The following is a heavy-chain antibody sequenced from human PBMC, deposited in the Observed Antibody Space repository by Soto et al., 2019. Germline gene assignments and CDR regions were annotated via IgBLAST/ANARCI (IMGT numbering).Heavy chain of an antibody. Sequence: LRLSCAASGFTFSSYGMHWVRQAPGKGLEWVAVISYGGSNRYYADSVKGRFTISRDNSKNTLYLQMNSLRAEDTAVYYCAKDTGYSSGWGDYYYGMDVWGQGTTVTVSS. D-gene: IGHD6-19*01. V-gene: IGHV3-30*18. CDR1: GFTFSSYG. J-gene: IGHJ6*02. CDR2: ISYGGSNR. CDR3: AKDTGYSSGWGDYYYGMDV.